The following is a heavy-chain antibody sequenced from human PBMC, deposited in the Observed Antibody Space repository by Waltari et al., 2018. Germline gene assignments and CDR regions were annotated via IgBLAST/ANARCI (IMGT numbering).Heavy chain of an antibody. CDR3: AREENSRDGLLLFDH. CDR2: IVPLFGTA. V-gene: IGHV1-69*15. D-gene: IGHD2-21*02. Sequence: QVQLVQSGAEVKKPGSSVKVSCTASGGIFSNSAISWVRQAPGQGLEWMGRIVPLFGTANYPQKFQGRVTITADEFTSTAYMELSSLRSDDTAVYFCAREENSRDGLLLFDHWSQGTLITVSS. CDR1: GGIFSNSA. J-gene: IGHJ4*02.